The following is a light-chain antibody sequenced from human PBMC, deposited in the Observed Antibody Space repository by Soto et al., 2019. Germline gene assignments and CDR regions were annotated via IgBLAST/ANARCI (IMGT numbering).Light chain of an antibody. CDR3: CSSADTHTFV. CDR1: SSDVGGSNH. Sequence: QSALTQPRSVSGSPGQSVTISCTGVSSDVGGSNHVSWYQHHPGKAPKLMIYDVNKRPSGVPDRFSGSKSGNTASLTISGLQAEDEADYHCCSSADTHTFVFGTGTKLTVL. V-gene: IGLV2-11*01. J-gene: IGLJ1*01. CDR2: DVN.